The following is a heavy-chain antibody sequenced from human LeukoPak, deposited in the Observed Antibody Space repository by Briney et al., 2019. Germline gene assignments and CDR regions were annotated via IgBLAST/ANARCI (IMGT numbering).Heavy chain of an antibody. CDR2: ISAYNGNT. J-gene: IGHJ3*02. CDR1: GYTFTSYG. CDR3: AADPGIAAAEDAFDI. Sequence: ASVTVSCTASGYTFTSYGISWVRQAPGQGLEWMGWISAYNGNTNYAQKLQGRVTMTTDTSTSTAYMELRSLRSDDTAVYYCAADPGIAAAEDAFDIWGQGTMVTVSS. D-gene: IGHD6-13*01. V-gene: IGHV1-18*01.